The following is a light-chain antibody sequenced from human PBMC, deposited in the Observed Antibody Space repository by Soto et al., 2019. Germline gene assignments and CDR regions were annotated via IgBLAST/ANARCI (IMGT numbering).Light chain of an antibody. CDR1: RSDVGGYNY. Sequence: QSALTQPASVSGSPGRSITISCTGTRSDVGGYNYVSWYQQHPGKAPKLMIYEVSNRPSGVSNRFSGSKSGNTASLTISGLQAEDEADYYCSSYTSSSTPWVFVGGTKLNVL. CDR3: SSYTSSSTPWV. J-gene: IGLJ3*02. V-gene: IGLV2-14*01. CDR2: EVS.